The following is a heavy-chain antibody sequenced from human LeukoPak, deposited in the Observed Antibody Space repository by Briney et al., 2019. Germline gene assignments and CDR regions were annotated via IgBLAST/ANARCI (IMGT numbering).Heavy chain of an antibody. V-gene: IGHV3-48*04. Sequence: GGSLRLSCAASGFTFSAYWMNWVRQAPGKGLEWVSYISSSGSTIYYADSVKGRFTISRDNAKNSLYLQMNSLRAEDTAVYYCARSTAVAGEYYFDYWGQGTLVTVSS. CDR2: ISSSGSTI. D-gene: IGHD6-19*01. CDR3: ARSTAVAGEYYFDY. J-gene: IGHJ4*02. CDR1: GFTFSAYW.